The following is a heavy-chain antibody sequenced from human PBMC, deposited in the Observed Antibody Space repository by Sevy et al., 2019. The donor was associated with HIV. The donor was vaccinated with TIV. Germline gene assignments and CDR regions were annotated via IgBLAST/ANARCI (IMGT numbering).Heavy chain of an antibody. Sequence: SETLSLTCTVSGGSINSDSYYWGWIRQPPGNGLEWIGNIYYSGTTYYNPSLKSRVTISVDTSKNQFSLKLSSVTAADTAVYYCARFEYGDYVSHFEYWGQGTLVTVSS. CDR1: GGSINSDSYY. D-gene: IGHD2-21*02. J-gene: IGHJ4*02. CDR2: IYYSGTT. V-gene: IGHV4-39*01. CDR3: ARFEYGDYVSHFEY.